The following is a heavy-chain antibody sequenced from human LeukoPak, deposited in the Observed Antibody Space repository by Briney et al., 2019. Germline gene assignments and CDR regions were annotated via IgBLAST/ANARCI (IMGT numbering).Heavy chain of an antibody. CDR3: VPKGTEGY. Sequence: GGSLRLSCAASGFTFRSYAMNWVRQAPGKGLQYVSAISPTGDSTYYADSVKGRFSISRDNSKNTLYLQVSSLRPEDTAVYYCVPKGTEGYWGQGTLVTVSS. V-gene: IGHV3-64D*06. CDR2: ISPTGDST. CDR1: GFTFRSYA. J-gene: IGHJ4*02.